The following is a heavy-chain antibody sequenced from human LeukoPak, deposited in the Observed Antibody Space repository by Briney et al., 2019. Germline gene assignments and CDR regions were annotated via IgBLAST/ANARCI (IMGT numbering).Heavy chain of an antibody. Sequence: GGSLRLSCASSGFTFSAYAMSWVRQAPGKGLKWVSSISDSAGSTYYAASVTGRFTISRDTSRTTLYLQVNSPRAEDTAVYYCAKQSAGVTTGYFDYWGQGTLVTVSP. V-gene: IGHV3-23*01. CDR2: ISDSAGST. J-gene: IGHJ4*02. CDR3: AKQSAGVTTGYFDY. D-gene: IGHD1-26*01. CDR1: GFTFSAYA.